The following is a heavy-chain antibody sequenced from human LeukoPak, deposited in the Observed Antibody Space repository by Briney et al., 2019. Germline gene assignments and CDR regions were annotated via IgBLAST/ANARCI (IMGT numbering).Heavy chain of an antibody. J-gene: IGHJ6*03. Sequence: SGTLSLTWTVSGASISSHYWSWIRQPPGKGLEWIGYIYYSGSTNYNPSLKSRVTISVDTSKNQFSLKLSSVSAADTAVYYCARGYYYYYMDVWGKGTTVTVSS. CDR2: IYYSGST. CDR1: GASISSHY. V-gene: IGHV4-59*11. CDR3: ARGYYYYYMDV.